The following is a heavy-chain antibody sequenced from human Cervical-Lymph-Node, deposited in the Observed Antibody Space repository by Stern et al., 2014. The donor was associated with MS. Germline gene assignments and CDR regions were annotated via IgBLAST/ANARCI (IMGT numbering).Heavy chain of an antibody. J-gene: IGHJ5*02. CDR1: GGSISSNYW. Sequence: VQLVESGPGLVKPSGTLSLTCAVSGGSISSNYWWCWVRQPPGKGLEWIGEIFQSGTTNYNPSLEIRVTISVDKSKNHFSLKLSSVTAADTAVYYCASFRSGRPGGFGHWGQGTLVTVSS. V-gene: IGHV4-4*02. CDR2: IFQSGTT. CDR3: ASFRSGRPGGFGH. D-gene: IGHD3-10*01.